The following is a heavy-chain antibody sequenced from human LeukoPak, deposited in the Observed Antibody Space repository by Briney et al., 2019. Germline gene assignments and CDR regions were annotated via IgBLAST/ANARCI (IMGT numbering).Heavy chain of an antibody. CDR3: ARDWRDSSGKFPNDAFDI. J-gene: IGHJ3*02. Sequence: GGSLRLSCAASGFTFSSYEMNWVRQAPGKGLEWVSYISSSGSTIYYADSVKGRFTISRDNAKNSLYLQMNSRRAEDTAVYYCARDWRDSSGKFPNDAFDIWGQGTMVTVSS. V-gene: IGHV3-48*03. CDR1: GFTFSSYE. CDR2: ISSSGSTI. D-gene: IGHD3-22*01.